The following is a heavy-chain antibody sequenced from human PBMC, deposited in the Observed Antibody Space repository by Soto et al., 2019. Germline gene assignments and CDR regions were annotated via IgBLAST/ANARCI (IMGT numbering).Heavy chain of an antibody. CDR1: GGSISSGGYS. CDR2: IYHSGST. D-gene: IGHD2-8*01. V-gene: IGHV4-30-2*01. J-gene: IGHJ5*02. Sequence: QLQLQESGSGLVKPSQTLSLTCAVSGGSISSGGYSWSWIRQPPGKGLEWIGYIYHSGSTYYNPSLKSRVSISVDRSKNQFSRKLSSVSAADTAVYYCASWWMYAPRFDPWFQGTLVTVSS. CDR3: ASWWMYAPRFDP.